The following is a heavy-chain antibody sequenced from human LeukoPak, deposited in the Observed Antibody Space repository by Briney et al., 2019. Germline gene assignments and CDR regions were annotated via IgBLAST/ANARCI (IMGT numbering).Heavy chain of an antibody. V-gene: IGHV4-39*01. CDR3: AVVVVAATPTTFDY. D-gene: IGHD2-15*01. Sequence: PSETLSLTCTVSGGSISSSSYYWGWIRQPPGKGLEWIGSIYYSGSTYYNPSLKSRVNISVDTSKNQFSLKLSSVTAADTAVYYCAVVVVAATPTTFDYWGQGTLVTVSS. CDR1: GGSISSSSYY. J-gene: IGHJ4*02. CDR2: IYYSGST.